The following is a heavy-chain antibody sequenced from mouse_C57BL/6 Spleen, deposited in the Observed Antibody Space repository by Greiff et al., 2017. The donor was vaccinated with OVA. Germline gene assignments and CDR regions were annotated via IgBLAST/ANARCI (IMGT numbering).Heavy chain of an antibody. Sequence: VKLQESGAELVRPGASVTLSCKASGYTFTDYEMHWVKQTPVHGLEWIGAIDPETGGTAYNQKFKGKAILTADKSSSTAYMELRSLTSEDSAVYYCTRGKLGRNAYWGQGTLVTVSA. CDR2: IDPETGGT. CDR1: GYTFTDYE. J-gene: IGHJ3*01. CDR3: TRGKLGRNAY. D-gene: IGHD4-1*01. V-gene: IGHV1-15*01.